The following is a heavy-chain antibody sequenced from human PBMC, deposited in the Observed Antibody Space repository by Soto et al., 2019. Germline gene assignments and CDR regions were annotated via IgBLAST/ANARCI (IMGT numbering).Heavy chain of an antibody. CDR1: GFTFSNYA. Sequence: HPGGSLRLSCAASGFTFSNYAMSWVRQAPGKGLEWVSTISGSGGSTFYADSVKGRFTISRDNSKNTLYLQMNSLRAEDTAVYYCAKGQLVQGSILGVVIHTGTTTFHNWGQGTLVTVSS. CDR2: ISGSGGST. D-gene: IGHD3-3*01. J-gene: IGHJ4*02. V-gene: IGHV3-23*01. CDR3: AKGQLVQGSILGVVIHTGTTTFHN.